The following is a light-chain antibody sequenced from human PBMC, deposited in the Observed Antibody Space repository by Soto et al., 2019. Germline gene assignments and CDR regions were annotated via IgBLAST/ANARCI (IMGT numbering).Light chain of an antibody. CDR2: DDN. CDR3: GSWDSSLSAYV. CDR1: SYNIGGNS. J-gene: IGLJ1*01. Sequence: QSLLTQPPSVSAAPVQKFTISCFGISYNIGGNSVSWYQQLPGTAPKLLIYDDNKRPSGIPDRFSGSKSGTSATLGITGFQTGDEADYYCGSWDSSLSAYVFGNGTKVTVL. V-gene: IGLV1-51*01.